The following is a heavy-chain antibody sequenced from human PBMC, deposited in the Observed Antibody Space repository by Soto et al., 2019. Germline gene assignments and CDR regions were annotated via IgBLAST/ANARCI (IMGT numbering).Heavy chain of an antibody. CDR3: AAVATIYYFDY. CDR1: GGSFSGYY. J-gene: IGHJ4*02. V-gene: IGHV4-34*01. Sequence: PSETLSLTCAVYGGSFSGYYWSWIRQPPGKGLEWIGEINHSGSTNYNPSLKSRVTISVDTSKNQFSLKLSSVTAADTAVYYCAAVATIYYFDYWGQGTLVTVSS. D-gene: IGHD5-12*01. CDR2: INHSGST.